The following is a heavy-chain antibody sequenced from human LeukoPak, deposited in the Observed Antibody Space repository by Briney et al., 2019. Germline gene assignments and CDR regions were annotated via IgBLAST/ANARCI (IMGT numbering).Heavy chain of an antibody. CDR1: GGSISSYY. D-gene: IGHD5-24*01. Sequence: SETLSLTCTVSGGSISSYYWSWIRQPPGKGLEWIGYIYYSGSTNYNPSLKSRVTISVDTSKNQFSLKLSSVTAADTAVYYCARGNGYSGWFDPWGQGTLVTVSS. V-gene: IGHV4-59*01. CDR3: ARGNGYSGWFDP. CDR2: IYYSGST. J-gene: IGHJ5*02.